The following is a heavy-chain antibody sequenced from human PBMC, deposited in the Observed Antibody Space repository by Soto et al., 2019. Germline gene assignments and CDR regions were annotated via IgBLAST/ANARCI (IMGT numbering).Heavy chain of an antibody. J-gene: IGHJ5*02. CDR3: ARDSGPYYYDSSGYNWFDP. Sequence: PSETLSLTCTVSGGSVSSGSYYWSWIRQPPGKGLEWIGYIYYSGSTNYNPSLKSRVTISVDTSKNQFSLKLSSVTAADTAVYYCARDSGPYYYDSSGYNWFDPWGQGTLVTVSS. D-gene: IGHD3-22*01. CDR1: GGSVSSGSYY. V-gene: IGHV4-61*01. CDR2: IYYSGST.